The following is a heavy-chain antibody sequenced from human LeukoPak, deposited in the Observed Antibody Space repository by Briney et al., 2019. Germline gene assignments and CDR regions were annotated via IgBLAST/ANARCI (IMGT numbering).Heavy chain of an antibody. Sequence: PGGSLRLSCAASGFTVSSNYMSWVRQAPGKGLEWISVIYSGGSTYYADSVKGRFTISRDNSKNTLYLQMNSLRAEDTAVYYCARDSSSWYSKSGYFDYWGQGTLVTVSS. CDR3: ARDSSSWYSKSGYFDY. CDR2: IYSGGST. CDR1: GFTVSSNY. D-gene: IGHD6-13*01. J-gene: IGHJ4*02. V-gene: IGHV3-53*01.